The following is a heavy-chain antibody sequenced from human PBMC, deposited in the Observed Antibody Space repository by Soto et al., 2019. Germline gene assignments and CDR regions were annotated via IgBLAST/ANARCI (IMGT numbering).Heavy chain of an antibody. CDR3: ARHHLRDGYSDYFDY. J-gene: IGHJ4*02. Sequence: PGESLKISCKGSGYSFTSYWISWVRQMPGKGLEWMGRIDPSDSYTNYSPSFQGHVTISADKSISTAYLQWSSLKASDTAMYYCARHHLRDGYSDYFDYWGQGALVTVSS. D-gene: IGHD4-4*01. CDR2: IDPSDSYT. V-gene: IGHV5-10-1*01. CDR1: GYSFTSYW.